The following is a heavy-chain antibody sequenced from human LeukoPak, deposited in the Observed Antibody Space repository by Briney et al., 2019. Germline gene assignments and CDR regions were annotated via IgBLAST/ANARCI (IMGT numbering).Heavy chain of an antibody. CDR2: IDPSDSYT. D-gene: IGHD2-21*02. CDR1: AYSFTSYW. V-gene: IGHV5-10-1*01. Sequence: GESLKVSCKGAAYSFTSYWISWVRQMPGKGLEWMGRIDPSDSYTNYSPSFQGHVTISADKSISTAYLQWSSLKASDTAMYYCAREDVVTAISYWGQGTLVTVSS. CDR3: AREDVVTAISY. J-gene: IGHJ4*02.